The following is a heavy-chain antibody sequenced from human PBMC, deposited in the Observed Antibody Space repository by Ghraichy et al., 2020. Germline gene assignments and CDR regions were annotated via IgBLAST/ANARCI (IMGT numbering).Heavy chain of an antibody. CDR1: GFTFGSYS. V-gene: IGHV3-48*02. CDR2: ITSSSRFI. D-gene: IGHD2-21*01. J-gene: IGHJ6*02. Sequence: GGSLRLSCIGSGFTFGSYSMNWVRQSPGKGLEWVAYITSSSRFISYADSVKGRFTISRDNAQNSLFLQMNSLRDEDTAVYYCARGSKVVRFYYYDGMEVWGQGTTVTVSS. CDR3: ARGSKVVRFYYYDGMEV.